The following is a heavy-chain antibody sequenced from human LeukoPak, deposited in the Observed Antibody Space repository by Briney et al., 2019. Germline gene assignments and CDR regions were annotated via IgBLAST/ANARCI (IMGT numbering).Heavy chain of an antibody. D-gene: IGHD5-12*01. V-gene: IGHV4-59*01. J-gene: IGHJ4*02. CDR3: ARDGYSGNDGL. CDR1: GGSISSYY. Sequence: SETLSLTCTVSGGSISSYYWSWIRQPPGKGLEWIGYIYHSGSTKYNPSLKSRVTISVDTSKNQFSLKLSSVTAADTGVYYCARDGYSGNDGLWGQGTLVTVSS. CDR2: IYHSGST.